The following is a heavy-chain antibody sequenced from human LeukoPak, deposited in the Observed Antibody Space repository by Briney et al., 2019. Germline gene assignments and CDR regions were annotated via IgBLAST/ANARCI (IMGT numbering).Heavy chain of an antibody. J-gene: IGHJ4*02. CDR2: IYYNGNT. CDR1: GVSISSYC. CDR3: ARDPSSGWFAFNY. V-gene: IGHV4-59*01. Sequence: SETLSLTCTVSGVSISSYCWSWIRQPPGKGLEWIGYIYYNGNTNYNPSLKSRVTMSVDTSKNQFSLKLSSVTAADTAVYYCARDPSSGWFAFNYWGQGTLVTVSS. D-gene: IGHD6-19*01.